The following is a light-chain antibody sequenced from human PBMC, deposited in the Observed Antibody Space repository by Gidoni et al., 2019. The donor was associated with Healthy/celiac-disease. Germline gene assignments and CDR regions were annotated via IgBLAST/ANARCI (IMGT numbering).Light chain of an antibody. CDR3: QQYGSSPTWP. CDR2: GAS. V-gene: IGKV3-20*01. Sequence: DSVLTQSPGTRSLSPGERATLSCRASQSVSSSYLAWYQQKPGQAPRLLIYGASSSATGIPDRFSGSGSGTDFTLPIIRLEPEDFAVYYCQQYGSSPTWPFGQGTKVEIK. CDR1: QSVSSSY. J-gene: IGKJ1*01.